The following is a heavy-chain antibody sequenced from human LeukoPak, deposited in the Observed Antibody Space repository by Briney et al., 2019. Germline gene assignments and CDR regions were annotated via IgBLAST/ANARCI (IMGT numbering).Heavy chain of an antibody. CDR1: GFTFSGYW. CDR2: ISSDGTDT. CDR3: VGDILVMGY. Sequence: GGSLRLSCAASGFTFSGYWMHWVRQAPGKGLVWVSGISSDGTDTNYADSVKGRFTISRDNAKNTLYLQMNSLRADDTAVYYRVGDILVMGYWGQGTPVTVSS. D-gene: IGHD2-8*02. V-gene: IGHV3-74*01. J-gene: IGHJ4*02.